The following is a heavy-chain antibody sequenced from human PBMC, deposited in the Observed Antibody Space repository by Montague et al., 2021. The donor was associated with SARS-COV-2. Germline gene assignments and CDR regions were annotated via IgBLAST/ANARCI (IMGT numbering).Heavy chain of an antibody. D-gene: IGHD2/OR15-2a*01. CDR3: ARRINSEWYFDF. CDR2: IYYSGAT. Sequence: SETLSLTCTVSGGSISSSCFYWGWIRQPPGKGPEWIGNIYYSGATLYNASLRSRVTISVDTSKNQFTLRLSSVTAADTAVYYCARRINSEWYFDFWGQGTLVTVSS. V-gene: IGHV4-39*01. CDR1: GGSISSSCFY. J-gene: IGHJ4*02.